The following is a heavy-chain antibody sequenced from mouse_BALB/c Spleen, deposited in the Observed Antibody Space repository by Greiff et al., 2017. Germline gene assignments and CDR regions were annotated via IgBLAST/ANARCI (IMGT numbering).Heavy chain of an antibody. Sequence: DVHLVESGGGLVQPGGSRKLSCAASGFTFSSFGMHWVRQAPEKGLEWVAYISSGSSTIYYADTVKGRFTISRDNPKNTLFLQMTSLRSEDTAMYYCARYDDYDEGFAYWGQGTLVTVSA. CDR2: ISSGSSTI. D-gene: IGHD2-4*01. CDR3: ARYDDYDEGFAY. V-gene: IGHV5-17*02. J-gene: IGHJ3*01. CDR1: GFTFSSFG.